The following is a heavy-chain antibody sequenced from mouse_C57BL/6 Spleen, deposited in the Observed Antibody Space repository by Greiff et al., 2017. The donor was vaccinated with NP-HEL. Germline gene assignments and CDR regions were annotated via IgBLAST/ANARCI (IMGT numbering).Heavy chain of an antibody. CDR1: GFTFNTYA. D-gene: IGHD3-1*01. Sequence: EVQGVESGGGLVQPKGSLKLSCAASGFTFNTYAMHWVRQAPGKGLEWVARIRRKSSNYATYYADSVKDRFTISRDDSQSMLYLQMNNLKTEDTAMYYCVRDRGFAYWGQGTLVTVSA. CDR3: VRDRGFAY. V-gene: IGHV10-3*01. CDR2: IRRKSSNYAT. J-gene: IGHJ3*01.